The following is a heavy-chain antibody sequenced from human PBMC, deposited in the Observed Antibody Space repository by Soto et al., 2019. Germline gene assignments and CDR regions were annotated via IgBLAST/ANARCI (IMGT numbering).Heavy chain of an antibody. CDR3: AREPPVYDLLTEFYSYNGMDV. CDR2: INAGNGNT. V-gene: IGHV1-3*01. J-gene: IGHJ6*02. D-gene: IGHD3-9*01. Sequence: QVLLVQSGAEVRKPGASVKVSCKASGYTFIRYTMHWVREAPGQRLEWMGWINAGNGNTKYSQKFQGRVTITWDASASTVYMDLGSLRSEDTAVYYCAREPPVYDLLTEFYSYNGMDVWGQGTTVTVSS. CDR1: GYTFIRYT.